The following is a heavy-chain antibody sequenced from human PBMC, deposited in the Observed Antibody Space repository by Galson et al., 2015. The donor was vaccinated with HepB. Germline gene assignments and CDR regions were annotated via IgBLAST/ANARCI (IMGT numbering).Heavy chain of an antibody. V-gene: IGHV4-34*01. CDR2: INHSGST. J-gene: IGHJ1*01. CDR3: ARGIAAAWLPYFQH. CDR1: GGSFSGYY. Sequence: TLSLTCAVYGGSFSGYYWSWIRQPPGKGLEWIGEINHSGSTNYNPSLKSRVTISVDTSKNQFSLKLSSVTAADTAVYYCARGIAAAWLPYFQHWGQGTLVTVSS. D-gene: IGHD6-13*01.